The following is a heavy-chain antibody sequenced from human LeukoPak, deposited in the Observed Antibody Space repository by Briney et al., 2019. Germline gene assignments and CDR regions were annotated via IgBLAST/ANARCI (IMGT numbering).Heavy chain of an antibody. V-gene: IGHV3-7*01. CDR1: GDSLRSSSYY. J-gene: IGHJ4*02. CDR3: TRGGGTFEY. D-gene: IGHD3/OR15-3a*01. Sequence: ETLSLTCTVSGDSLRSSSYYGGWIRQPPGKGLEWVANIKQDGNEKNYVDSVEGPFTITRDNAKNSLYLQSNSPRAEDTSVFYCTRGGGTFEYWGQGTLVTVPS. CDR2: IKQDGNEK.